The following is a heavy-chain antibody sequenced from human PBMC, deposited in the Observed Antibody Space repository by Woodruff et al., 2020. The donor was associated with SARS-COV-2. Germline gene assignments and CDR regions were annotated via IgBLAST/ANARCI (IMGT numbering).Heavy chain of an antibody. J-gene: IGHJ4*02. CDR2: YVSGST. V-gene: IGHV4-39*01. CDR3: ASPDY. Sequence: YVSGSTYYNPSLKSRVTISVDTSKNQFSLKLSSVTAADTAVYYCASPDYWGQGTLVTVSS.